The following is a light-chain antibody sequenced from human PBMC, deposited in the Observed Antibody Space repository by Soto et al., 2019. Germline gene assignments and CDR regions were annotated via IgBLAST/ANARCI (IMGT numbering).Light chain of an antibody. CDR1: QSISSW. CDR2: DAS. V-gene: IGKV1-5*01. Sequence: DIQMTQSPSTLSASVGDSVTITCRASQSISSWLAWYQQKPGKAPKLLIYDASTLESGVPSRLSGSGSGTKFTLTIDTLQPDDFATYYCQQYNSDSQTFGQGTKVDIK. CDR3: QQYNSDSQT. J-gene: IGKJ1*01.